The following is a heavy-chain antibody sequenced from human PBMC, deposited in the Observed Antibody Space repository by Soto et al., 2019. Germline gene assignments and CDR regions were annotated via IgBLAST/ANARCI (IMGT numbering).Heavy chain of an antibody. CDR3: AGVIVPAAVYYYCYMDV. J-gene: IGHJ6*03. Sequence: QVQLQQWGAGLLKPSETLSLTCAVYGGSFSGYYWSWIRQPPGKGLEWIGEINHSGSTNYNPSLKSRVTISVDTSQNQFSLKLSSVTAADTAVYYCAGVIVPAAVYYYCYMDVWGKGTTVTVSS. D-gene: IGHD2-2*01. V-gene: IGHV4-34*01. CDR2: INHSGST. CDR1: GGSFSGYY.